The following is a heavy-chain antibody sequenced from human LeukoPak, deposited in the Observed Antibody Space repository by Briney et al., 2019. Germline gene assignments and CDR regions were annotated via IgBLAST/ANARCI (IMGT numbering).Heavy chain of an antibody. V-gene: IGHV4-34*01. Sequence: SQTLSLACAVYAGSFGGYHWSWIRQPPGKGLEWIGEINHSGSTNYNPSLKSRVTISVGTSKNQFSLKLSSVTAADTAVYYCARGRSVVVVPAAPYNWFDPWGQGTLVTVSS. J-gene: IGHJ5*02. CDR1: AGSFGGYH. D-gene: IGHD2-2*01. CDR2: INHSGST. CDR3: ARGRSVVVVPAAPYNWFDP.